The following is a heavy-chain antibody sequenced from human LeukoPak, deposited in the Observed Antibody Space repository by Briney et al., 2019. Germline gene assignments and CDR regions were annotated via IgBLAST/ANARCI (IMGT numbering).Heavy chain of an antibody. V-gene: IGHV4-61*01. CDR2: IYYSGST. CDR1: GGSISSGSYY. Sequence: SSQTLSLTCTVSGGSISSGSYYWSWIRQPPGKGLEWIGYIYYSGSTNYNPSLKSRVTISVDTSKNQFSLKLSSVTAADTAVYYCASATYYYYMDVWGKGTTVTVSS. J-gene: IGHJ6*03. D-gene: IGHD1-26*01. CDR3: ASATYYYYMDV.